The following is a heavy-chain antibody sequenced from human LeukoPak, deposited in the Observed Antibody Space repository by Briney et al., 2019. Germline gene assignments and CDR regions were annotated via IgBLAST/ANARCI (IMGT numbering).Heavy chain of an antibody. CDR1: GGSISSSYYY. CDR2: IYSSGST. CDR3: ARGGRNYVDAFDI. Sequence: PSETLSLTCTVSGGSISSSYYYWGWIRQPPGKGLEWIGSIYSSGSTYYNPSLKSRVTISVDTSKNQFSLKLSSVTAADTAVYYCARGGRNYVDAFDIWGQGTMVTVSS. D-gene: IGHD1-7*01. J-gene: IGHJ3*02. V-gene: IGHV4-39*01.